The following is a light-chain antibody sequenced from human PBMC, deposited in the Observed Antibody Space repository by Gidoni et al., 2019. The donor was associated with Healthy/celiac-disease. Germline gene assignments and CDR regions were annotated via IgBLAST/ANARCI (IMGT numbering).Light chain of an antibody. J-gene: IGLJ2*01. Sequence: QSALTQPRSVSGSPGQSVTISCTGTSSDVGGYHYVSWYQQHPGKAPKLMSYYVSKRPSGVPDRVSGSKSGNTASLTISGLQAEDEADYYCCSYAGSYTVVFGGGTKLTVL. CDR3: CSYAGSYTVV. CDR1: SSDVGGYHY. V-gene: IGLV2-11*01. CDR2: YVS.